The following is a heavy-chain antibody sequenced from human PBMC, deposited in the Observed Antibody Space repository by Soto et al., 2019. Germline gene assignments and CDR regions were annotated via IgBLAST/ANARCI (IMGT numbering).Heavy chain of an antibody. V-gene: IGHV4-39*01. CDR1: GGSISSSSYY. CDR3: ARHNYHSSGPSAY. CDR2: IYYSGST. Sequence: QLQLQESGPGLVKPSETLSLTCTVSGGSISSSSYYWGWIRQPPGKGLEWIGSIYYSGSTYYNTSFKSRVSISVDTSKNQFSVKLSSVTAADAAVYYCARHNYHSSGPSAYWSQGTLVTVSS. D-gene: IGHD3-22*01. J-gene: IGHJ4*02.